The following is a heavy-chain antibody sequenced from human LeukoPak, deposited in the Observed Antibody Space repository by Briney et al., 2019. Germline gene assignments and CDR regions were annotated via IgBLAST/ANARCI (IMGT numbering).Heavy chain of an antibody. J-gene: IGHJ6*02. CDR1: GGSISSGGYY. D-gene: IGHD3-22*01. CDR2: IYYSGST. V-gene: IGHV4-31*03. Sequence: SETLSLTCTVSGGSISSGGYYWSWIRQHPGKGLEWIGYIYYSGSTYYNPSLKSRVTISVDTSKNQFSLKLSSVTAADTAVYYCARGITMKNYYYGIDVWGQGTTVTVSS. CDR3: ARGITMKNYYYGIDV.